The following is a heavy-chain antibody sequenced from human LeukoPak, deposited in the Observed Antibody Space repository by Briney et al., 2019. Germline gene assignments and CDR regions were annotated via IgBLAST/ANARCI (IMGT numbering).Heavy chain of an antibody. V-gene: IGHV4-39*01. D-gene: IGHD6-19*01. CDR1: GGSISSGGYY. CDR3: ARHYGSGWYRQYYFDY. Sequence: PSETLSLTCTVSGGSISSGGYYWGWIRQPPGKGLEWIGSIYYSGSTYYNPSLKSRVTISVDTSKNQFSLKLSSVTAADTAVYYCARHYGSGWYRQYYFDYWGQGTLVTVSS. J-gene: IGHJ4*02. CDR2: IYYSGST.